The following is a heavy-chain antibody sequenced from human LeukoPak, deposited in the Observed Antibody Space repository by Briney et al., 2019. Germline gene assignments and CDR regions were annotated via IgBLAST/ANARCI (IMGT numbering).Heavy chain of an antibody. V-gene: IGHV4-59*08. CDR2: IYYSGST. D-gene: IGHD6-19*01. CDR1: GGSISSYY. J-gene: IGHJ4*02. CDR3: ARHPPSISSGWYYFDY. Sequence: SETLSLTCTVSGGSISSYYWSWIRQPPGKGLEWIGYIYYSGSTYYNPSLKSRVTISVDTSKNQFSLKLSSVTAADTAVYYCARHPPSISSGWYYFDYWGQGTLVTVSS.